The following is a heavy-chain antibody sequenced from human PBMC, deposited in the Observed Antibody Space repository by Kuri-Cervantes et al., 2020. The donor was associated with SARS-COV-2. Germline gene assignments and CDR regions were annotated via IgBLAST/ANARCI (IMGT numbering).Heavy chain of an antibody. Sequence: GGSLRLSCAASGFAFSDYYMSWIRQAPGKGLEWVSGINWNGGSTGYADSVKGRFTISRDNAKNSLYLQMNSLRAEDTALYYCARDLGAAAGTSSAFDYWGQGTLVTVSS. J-gene: IGHJ4*02. CDR3: ARDLGAAAGTSSAFDY. CDR1: GFAFSDYY. V-gene: IGHV3-20*04. CDR2: INWNGGST. D-gene: IGHD6-13*01.